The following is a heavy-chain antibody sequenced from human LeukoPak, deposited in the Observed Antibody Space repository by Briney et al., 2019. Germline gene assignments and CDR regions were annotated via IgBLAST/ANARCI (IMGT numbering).Heavy chain of an antibody. CDR3: ARDRRYCTSSSCPLDY. CDR2: ISYDGNNK. Sequence: GGSLRLSCAASGFTFSSYAMHWVRQAPGKGLEWVAVISYDGNNKYYADSVKGRFAISRDNSKNTLYLQMNSLRAEDTAVYYCARDRRYCTSSSCPLDYWGQGTLVTVSS. V-gene: IGHV3-30*09. J-gene: IGHJ4*02. CDR1: GFTFSSYA. D-gene: IGHD2-2*01.